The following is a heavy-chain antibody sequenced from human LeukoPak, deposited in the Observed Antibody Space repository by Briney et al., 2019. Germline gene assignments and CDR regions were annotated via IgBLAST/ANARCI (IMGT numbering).Heavy chain of an antibody. J-gene: IGHJ3*02. V-gene: IGHV4-34*01. CDR2: INHSGST. D-gene: IGHD3-10*01. CDR1: GGSFSGYY. Sequence: SETLSLTCAVYGGSFSGYYWSWIRQPPGKGLEWIGEINHSGSTNYNPSLKSRVTISVDTSKNQFSLKLSSVTAADTAVYYCARQGDGSGSRQSDAFDIWGQGTMVTVSS. CDR3: ARQGDGSGSRQSDAFDI.